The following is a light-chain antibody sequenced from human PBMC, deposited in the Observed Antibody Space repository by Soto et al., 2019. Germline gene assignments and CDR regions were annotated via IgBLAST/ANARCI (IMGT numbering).Light chain of an antibody. J-gene: IGKJ3*01. V-gene: IGKV1-33*01. CDR2: DAS. Sequence: DIQMTQSPSSLSASVGDRVTITCQASQDISKYLNWYQQKSGKAPKLLIYDASNLETGVPSRFSGSGSGTDFTVTINSLQPEDIATYYCQQYDNLPRTFGPVNKVYIK. CDR1: QDISKY. CDR3: QQYDNLPRT.